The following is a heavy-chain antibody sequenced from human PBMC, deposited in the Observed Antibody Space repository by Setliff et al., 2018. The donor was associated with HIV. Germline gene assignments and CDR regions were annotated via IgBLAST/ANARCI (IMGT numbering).Heavy chain of an antibody. CDR2: IYYSGST. CDR3: ASGRYSSGWYYYYYYMDV. D-gene: IGHD6-19*01. J-gene: IGHJ6*03. CDR1: GGSISSSSYY. Sequence: SETLSLTCTVSGGSISSSSYYWGWIRQPPGKGLEWIGSIYYSGSTYYNPSLKSRVTISVDTSKNQFSLKLSSVTAADTAVYYCASGRYSSGWYYYYYYMDVWGEGTTVTVSS. V-gene: IGHV4-39*01.